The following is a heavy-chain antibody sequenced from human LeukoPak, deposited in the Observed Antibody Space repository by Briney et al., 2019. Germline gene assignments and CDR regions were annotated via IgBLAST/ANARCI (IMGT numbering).Heavy chain of an antibody. CDR2: IDHSGNT. Sequence: PSQTLSLTCAVSGYSISNGYYWGWIRQPPGKGLEWIGSIDHSGNTFCNPSLKSRVTISVDTSKNQFSLKLTSVTAADTAIYYCARGPPRYASYWGQGTLVTVSS. CDR3: ARGPPRYASY. J-gene: IGHJ4*02. CDR1: GYSISNGYY. V-gene: IGHV4-38-2*01. D-gene: IGHD2-21*01.